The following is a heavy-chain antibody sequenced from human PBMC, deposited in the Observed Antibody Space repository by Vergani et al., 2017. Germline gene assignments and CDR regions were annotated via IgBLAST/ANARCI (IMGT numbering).Heavy chain of an antibody. CDR1: GGSFSGYY. D-gene: IGHD3-3*01. J-gene: IGHJ4*02. CDR3: AREARFLEWTISDY. CDR2: IYYSGST. V-gene: IGHV4-34*11. Sequence: QVQLQQWGAGLLKPSETLSLTCAVYGGSFSGYYWSWIRQPPGKGLEWIGYIYYSGSTNYNPSLKSRVTISVDTSKNQFSLKLSSVTAADTAVYYCAREARFLEWTISDYWGQGTLVTVSS.